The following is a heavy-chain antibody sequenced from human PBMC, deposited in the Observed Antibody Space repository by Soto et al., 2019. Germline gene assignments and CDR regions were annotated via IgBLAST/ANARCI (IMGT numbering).Heavy chain of an antibody. V-gene: IGHV1-69*13. Sequence: SVKVSCKASGGTFSSYAISWVRQAPGQGLEWMGGIIPIFGTANYAQKFQGRVTITADESTSTAYMELSSLRSEDTAVYYCASANGYSYGPSPFYYYYYGMDVWGQGTTVTVSS. CDR1: GGTFSSYA. D-gene: IGHD5-18*01. J-gene: IGHJ6*02. CDR2: IIPIFGTA. CDR3: ASANGYSYGPSPFYYYYYGMDV.